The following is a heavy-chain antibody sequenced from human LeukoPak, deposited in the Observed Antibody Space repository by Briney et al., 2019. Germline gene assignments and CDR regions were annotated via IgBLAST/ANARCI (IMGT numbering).Heavy chain of an antibody. CDR1: RFTFSSYS. J-gene: IGHJ6*02. D-gene: IGHD2-2*01. Sequence: TGGSLRLSCVASRFTFSSYSMNWVRQAPGKGLEWVSSISSDSSYIYYADSVKGRFTISRDNAKNSLYLQMNSLRAEDTAVYYCARVDCTSTSCYYYYYGMDVWGQGTTVTVSS. CDR3: ARVDCTSTSCYYYYYGMDV. V-gene: IGHV3-21*01. CDR2: ISSDSSYI.